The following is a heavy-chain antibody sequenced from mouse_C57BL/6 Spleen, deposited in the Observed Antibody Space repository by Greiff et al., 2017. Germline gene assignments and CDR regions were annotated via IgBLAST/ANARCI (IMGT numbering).Heavy chain of an antibody. J-gene: IGHJ1*03. CDR3: ARSDYYGSSYGWYFDV. Sequence: VQLQQSGAELVKPGASVKLSCTASGFNIKDYYMHWVKQRTEQGLEWIGRIDPEDGETKYAPKFQGKATITADTSSNTAYLQISSLTSEDTAVYYCARSDYYGSSYGWYFDVWGTGTTVTVSS. CDR1: GFNIKDYY. V-gene: IGHV14-2*01. D-gene: IGHD1-1*01. CDR2: IDPEDGET.